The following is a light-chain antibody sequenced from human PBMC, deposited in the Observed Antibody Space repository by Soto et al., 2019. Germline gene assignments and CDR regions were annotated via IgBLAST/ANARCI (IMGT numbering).Light chain of an antibody. Sequence: NFMLTQPHSVSGSPGKTVTISCTRSSGSIASNYVQWYQQRPGSAPTTVIYEDNQRPSGVPDRFSGSIDSSSNSASLTISGLKTEDEADYYCQSYDSSNPYWVFGGGTKLTVL. CDR2: EDN. J-gene: IGLJ3*02. V-gene: IGLV6-57*03. CDR1: SGSIASNY. CDR3: QSYDSSNPYWV.